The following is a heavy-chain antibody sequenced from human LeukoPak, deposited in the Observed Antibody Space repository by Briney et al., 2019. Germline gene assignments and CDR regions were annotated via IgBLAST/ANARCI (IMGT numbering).Heavy chain of an antibody. CDR2: ISGGTT. CDR3: SRGSGWLSVY. Sequence: PGGSLRLSCTASGFTFGDYLMSWFRQAPGKGREWIGFISGGTTEYAASVKGRITISRDDSTSIAYLQINSLTTEDTAVYYCSRGSGWLSVYWGQGTLVTVSS. CDR1: GFTFGDYL. V-gene: IGHV3-49*03. D-gene: IGHD6-19*01. J-gene: IGHJ4*02.